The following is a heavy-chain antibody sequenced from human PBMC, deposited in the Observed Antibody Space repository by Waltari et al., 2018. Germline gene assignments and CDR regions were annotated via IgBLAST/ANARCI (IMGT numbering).Heavy chain of an antibody. CDR1: GGSISSSNW. V-gene: IGHV4-4*02. D-gene: IGHD1-7*01. Sequence: QVQLQESGPGLVKPSGTLSLTCAVSGGSISSSNWWSWVRQPPGKGLGWIGEIYHTGSTNYNPSLKSRVTISVDKSKNHFSLKLSSVTAADTAVYYCARDQAGTTDYYYGMDVWGQGTTVTVSS. J-gene: IGHJ6*02. CDR3: ARDQAGTTDYYYGMDV. CDR2: IYHTGST.